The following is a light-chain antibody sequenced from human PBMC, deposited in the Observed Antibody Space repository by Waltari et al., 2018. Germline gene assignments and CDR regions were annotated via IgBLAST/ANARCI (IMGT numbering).Light chain of an antibody. J-gene: IGLJ2*01. V-gene: IGLV1-51*01. CDR2: DTD. CDR1: GSNIGNNV. Sequence: SVLTQPPSVSAAPGPKVTISCPGRGSNIGNNVVSWYQQPPGTAPKLLIYDTDRRPSWIPDRFSGSKSGSSATLGITGLQTGDEGDYYCGSWDGILSAVIFGGGTKLTVL. CDR3: GSWDGILSAVI.